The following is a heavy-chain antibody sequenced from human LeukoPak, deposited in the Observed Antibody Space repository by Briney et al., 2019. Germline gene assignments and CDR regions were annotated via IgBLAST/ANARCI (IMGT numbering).Heavy chain of an antibody. D-gene: IGHD5-12*01. V-gene: IGHV4-4*07. J-gene: IGHJ4*02. CDR1: GGSISSYY. Sequence: SETLSLTCTVSGGSISSYYWSWIRQPAGKGLEWIGRFYSGGSTDYNPSLKSRVTMSVDTSKNQFSLKLSSVNAADPAVYYCARVYSGYDLPGSIANYSFDYWGQGTLVTVSS. CDR3: ARVYSGYDLPGSIANYSFDY. CDR2: FYSGGST.